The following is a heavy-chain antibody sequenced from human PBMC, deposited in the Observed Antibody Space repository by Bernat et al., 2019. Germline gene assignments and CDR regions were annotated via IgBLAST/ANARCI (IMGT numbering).Heavy chain of an antibody. Sequence: VQLVQSGAEVKKPGATVKISCKVSGYTFTDYYMHWVQQAPGKGLEWMGGIIPIFGTANYAQKFQGRVTITADESTSTAYMELSSLRSEDTAVYYCAGRWEDWYFDLWGRGTLVTVSS. D-gene: IGHD1-26*01. CDR1: GYTFTDYY. CDR3: AGRWEDWYFDL. V-gene: IGHV1-69*13. J-gene: IGHJ2*01. CDR2: IIPIFGTA.